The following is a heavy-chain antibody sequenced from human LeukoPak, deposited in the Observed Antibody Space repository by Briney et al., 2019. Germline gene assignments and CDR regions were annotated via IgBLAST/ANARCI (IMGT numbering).Heavy chain of an antibody. CDR3: AGGRDRTELYFDS. D-gene: IGHD3-10*01. V-gene: IGHV3-74*01. J-gene: IGHJ4*02. CDR2: IDSDGSLI. CDR1: GFTFSSYW. Sequence: GGSLRLSCEASGFTFSSYWMHWVRQAPGKGLVWVSRIDSDGSLIYYADSVKGRFTISRDNAKNTLYLQMNGLRAEDTAVYYCAGGRDRTELYFDSWGQGTLVTVSS.